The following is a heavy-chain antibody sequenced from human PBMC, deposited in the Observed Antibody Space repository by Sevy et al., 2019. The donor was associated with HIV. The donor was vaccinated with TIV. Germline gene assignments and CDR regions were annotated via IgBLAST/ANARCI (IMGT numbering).Heavy chain of an antibody. CDR1: GGTFSSYA. D-gene: IGHD3-3*01. Sequence: SVKVSCKASGGTFSSYAISWVRQAPGQGLEWMGGIIPIFGTANYAQKFQGRVTITADESTSTAYMELSSLRSEDTAVYYCARGKLDYDFWSGYFDYWGQGTLVTVSS. CDR3: ARGKLDYDFWSGYFDY. V-gene: IGHV1-69*13. J-gene: IGHJ4*02. CDR2: IIPIFGTA.